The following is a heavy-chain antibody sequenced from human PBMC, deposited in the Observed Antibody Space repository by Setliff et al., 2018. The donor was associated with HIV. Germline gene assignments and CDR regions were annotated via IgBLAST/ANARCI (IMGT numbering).Heavy chain of an antibody. Sequence: ASVKVSCKTSGYRFIGHYLHWVRLAPGQGPEWVGWLNPETGDPNYAQKFRGRVLMTRDTSITTAFLHVAKLTSDHTAIYYCATGIPSDLDYWGQGTLVTVPQ. CDR3: ATGIPSDLDY. CDR1: GYRFIGHY. D-gene: IGHD2-21*01. J-gene: IGHJ4*01. V-gene: IGHV1-2*02. CDR2: LNPETGDP.